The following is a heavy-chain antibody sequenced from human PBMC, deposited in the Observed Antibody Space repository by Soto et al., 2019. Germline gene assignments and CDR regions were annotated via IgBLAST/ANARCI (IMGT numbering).Heavy chain of an antibody. D-gene: IGHD1-1*01. CDR3: ATSLGPSWNPLGGYYFDY. CDR2: INAGNGNT. Sequence: QVQLVQSGAEVKKPGASVKVSCKASGYTFTSYAMHWVRQAPGQRLEWMGWINAGNGNTKYSQKFQGRVTITRDTSASTAYMELSSLRSEDTAVYYCATSLGPSWNPLGGYYFDYWGQGTLVTVSS. CDR1: GYTFTSYA. V-gene: IGHV1-3*01. J-gene: IGHJ4*02.